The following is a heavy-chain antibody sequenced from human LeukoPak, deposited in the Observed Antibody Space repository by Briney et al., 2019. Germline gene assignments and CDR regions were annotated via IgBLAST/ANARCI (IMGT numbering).Heavy chain of an antibody. CDR2: LSGSGGST. Sequence: PGGSLRLSCAASGFIFNKHAMSWVRQAPGKGLAWVSGLSGSGGSTDYADSVKGRFTVSRDNSKNTLFLQMNSLRAEDTAVYYCARDPVHGDYEGAFDIWGQGTMVTVSS. CDR1: GFIFNKHA. CDR3: ARDPVHGDYEGAFDI. D-gene: IGHD4-17*01. V-gene: IGHV3-23*01. J-gene: IGHJ3*02.